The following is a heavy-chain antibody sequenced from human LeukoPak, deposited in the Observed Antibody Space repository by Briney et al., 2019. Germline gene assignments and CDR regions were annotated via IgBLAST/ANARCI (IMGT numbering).Heavy chain of an antibody. V-gene: IGHV4-61*01. D-gene: IGHD3-16*02. CDR3: ARVSVIYASGFDP. J-gene: IGHJ5*02. CDR2: IYYSGST. Sequence: PSETLSLTCTVSGYSISSGYYWSWIRQPPGKGLEWIGYIYYSGSTNYNPSLKSRVTISVDTSKNQFSLKLSSVTAADTAVYYRARVSVIYASGFDPWGQGTLVTVSS. CDR1: GYSISSGYY.